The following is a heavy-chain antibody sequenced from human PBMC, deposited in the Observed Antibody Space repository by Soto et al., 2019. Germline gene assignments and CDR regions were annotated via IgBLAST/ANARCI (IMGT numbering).Heavy chain of an antibody. CDR1: GYAFTTYG. D-gene: IGHD4-17*01. CDR2: ISAHNGNT. V-gene: IGHV1-18*01. Sequence: QVHLVQSGAEVKKPGASVKVSCQASGYAFTTYGITWVRQAPGQGLEWMGWISAHNGNTNYAQKLQGRVTVTRDTSTSTAYMELRSLRSDDTAVYYCARGTYGDYWGQGALVTVSS. CDR3: ARGTYGDY. J-gene: IGHJ4*02.